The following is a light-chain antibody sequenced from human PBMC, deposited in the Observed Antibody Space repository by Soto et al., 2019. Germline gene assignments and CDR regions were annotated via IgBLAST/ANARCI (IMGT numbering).Light chain of an antibody. J-gene: IGKJ1*01. CDR2: AAS. V-gene: IGKV1-12*01. CDR1: QGVSTW. Sequence: DIQMTQSPSSVSASVGDRVTITCRASQGVSTWLAWYQQKPGKAPKLLIFAASSLQSGVPSRFSGSGSGTEFTLTISSLQSEDFAVYYCQQYNGWPITFGQGTKVDIK. CDR3: QQYNGWPIT.